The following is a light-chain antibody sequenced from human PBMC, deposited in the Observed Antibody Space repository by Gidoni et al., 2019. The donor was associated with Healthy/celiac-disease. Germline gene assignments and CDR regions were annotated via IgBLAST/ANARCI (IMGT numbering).Light chain of an antibody. CDR2: GAS. J-gene: IGKJ2*01. CDR3: QQYWT. V-gene: IGKV3-20*01. Sequence: EIVLTQSPGTLSLSPGESATRSCRASQSVSSSYLAWYQQKPGQAPRLLIYGASSRATGIPDRFSGSGSGTDFTLTISRLEPEDFAVYYCQQYWTFGQGTKLEIK. CDR1: QSVSSSY.